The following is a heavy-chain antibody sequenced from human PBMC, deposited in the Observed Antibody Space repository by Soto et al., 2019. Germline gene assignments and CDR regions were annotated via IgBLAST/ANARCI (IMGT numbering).Heavy chain of an antibody. J-gene: IGHJ6*02. CDR1: GGSISSYY. CDR2: IYYSGST. CDR3: ARQGSDQLLYYYYYGMDV. V-gene: IGHV4-59*01. D-gene: IGHD2-2*01. Sequence: SETLSLTCTVSGGSISSYYWSWIRQPPGKGLEWIGYIYYSGSTNYNPSLKSRVTISVDTSKNQFSLKLSSVTAADTAVYYCARQGSDQLLYYYYYGMDVWGQGTTVTVS.